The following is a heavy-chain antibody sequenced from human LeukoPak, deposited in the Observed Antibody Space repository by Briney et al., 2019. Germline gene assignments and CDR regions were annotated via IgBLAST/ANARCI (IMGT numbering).Heavy chain of an antibody. CDR2: INAGNGNT. V-gene: IGHV1-3*01. CDR1: GYTFTSYA. Sequence: ASVKVSCKASGYTFTSYAMHWVRQAPGQRLEWMGWINAGNGNTKYSQKFQGRVTIARDTSASTAHMELSSLRSEDTAVYYCARMRGRLAFDYWGQGTLVTVSS. D-gene: IGHD3-10*01. J-gene: IGHJ4*02. CDR3: ARMRGRLAFDY.